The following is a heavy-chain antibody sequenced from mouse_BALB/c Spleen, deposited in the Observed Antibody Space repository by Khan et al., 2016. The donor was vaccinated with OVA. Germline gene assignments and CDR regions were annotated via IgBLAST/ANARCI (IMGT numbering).Heavy chain of an antibody. CDR2: IGPGSGNP. V-gene: IGHV1S41*01. J-gene: IGHJ4*01. CDR1: GYTFTSYW. D-gene: IGHD1-1*01. Sequence: DLVKPGASVKLSCKASGYTFTSYWVNWIKQRPGQGLEWVGHIGPGSGNPYYSEIFKGKATLTVDTSSSTVYIQLTSLSYEDSAVYVCARSNYNGNGLYAMDYWGQGTSVTVSS. CDR3: ARSNYNGNGLYAMDY.